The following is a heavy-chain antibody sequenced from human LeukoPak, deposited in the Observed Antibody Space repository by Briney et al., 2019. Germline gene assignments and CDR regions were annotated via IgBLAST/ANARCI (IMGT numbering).Heavy chain of an antibody. D-gene: IGHD4-17*01. J-gene: IGHJ4*02. V-gene: IGHV1-8*01. Sequence: ASVKVSCKASGYTFTSYDINWVRQATGQGLEWMGWMNPNSGNTGYAQKFQGRVTMTRNTSISTAYMELSSLRSEDMAVYYCITVTSTENFDYWAREPWSPSPQ. CDR2: MNPNSGNT. CDR3: ITVTSTENFDY. CDR1: GYTFTSYD.